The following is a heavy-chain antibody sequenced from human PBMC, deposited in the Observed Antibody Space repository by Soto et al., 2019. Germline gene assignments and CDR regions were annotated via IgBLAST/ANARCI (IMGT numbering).Heavy chain of an antibody. CDR3: ARGADYDISGIRLNWFDP. CDR2: ISSSSSTI. CDR1: GFTFSSYS. J-gene: IGHJ5*02. D-gene: IGHD3-22*01. V-gene: IGHV3-48*02. Sequence: EVQLVESVGGLVQPGGSLRLSCAASGFTFSSYSMNWVRQAPGKGLEWVSYISSSSSTIYYADSVKGRFTISRDNAKNALYLQINSLRDEDTAVYYCARGADYDISGIRLNWFDPWGQGTLVTVSS.